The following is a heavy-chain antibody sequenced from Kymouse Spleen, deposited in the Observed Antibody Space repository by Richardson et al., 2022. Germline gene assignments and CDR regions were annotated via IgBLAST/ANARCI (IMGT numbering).Heavy chain of an antibody. D-gene: IGHD3-10*01. J-gene: IGHJ4*02. CDR1: GGSISSSSYY. CDR2: IYYSGST. CDR3: ARPDYGSGRDY. Sequence: QLQLQESGPGLVKPSETLSLTCTVSGGSISSSSYYWGWIRQPPGKGLEWIGSIYYSGSTYYNPSLKSRVTISVDTSKNQFSLKLSSVTAADTAVYYCARPDYGSGRDYWGQGTLVTVSS. V-gene: IGHV4-39*01.